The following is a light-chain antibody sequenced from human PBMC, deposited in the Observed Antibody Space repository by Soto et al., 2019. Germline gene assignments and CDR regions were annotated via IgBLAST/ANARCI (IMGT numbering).Light chain of an antibody. CDR3: SSWTSSTNQV. V-gene: IGLV2-14*01. CDR1: RSDVGGYNF. J-gene: IGLJ3*02. CDR2: EVN. Sequence: QSALTQPASVSGSPGQSITISCTGTRSDVGGYNFISWYQQHPGKAPKLMIYEVNNRPSGVSNRFSGSKSGNTAYLTISGLQAEDEADYYCSSWTSSTNQVLGGGTKLSVL.